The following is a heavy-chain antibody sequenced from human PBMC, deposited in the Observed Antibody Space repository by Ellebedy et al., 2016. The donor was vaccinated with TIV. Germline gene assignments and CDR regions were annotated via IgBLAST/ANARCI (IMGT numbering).Heavy chain of an antibody. Sequence: GESLKISCTASGFTFSNYVMSWVRQAPGKGLEWVSAIRDNAVSTYYADSVKGRFTISRDNSKNTLYLLMDSLRAEDAAVYYCAKASAAARPYFFDYWGQGTLVTVSS. CDR1: GFTFSNYV. D-gene: IGHD6-6*01. V-gene: IGHV3-23*01. CDR2: IRDNAVST. CDR3: AKASAAARPYFFDY. J-gene: IGHJ4*02.